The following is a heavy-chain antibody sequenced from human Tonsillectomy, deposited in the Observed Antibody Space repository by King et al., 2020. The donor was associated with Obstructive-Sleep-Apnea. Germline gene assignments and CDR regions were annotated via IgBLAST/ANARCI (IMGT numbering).Heavy chain of an antibody. Sequence: VQLVESGGGLVQPGRSLRLSCAASGFTFDDYAMHWVRQAPGKGLEWVSSISWNSGSIGYADSVKGRFTISRDNARNSLYLQMNRLRAEDTAWYDCAKGLGATLWAEYFQHWGQGTLVTVSS. D-gene: IGHD1-26*01. CDR2: ISWNSGSI. CDR1: GFTFDDYA. J-gene: IGHJ1*01. CDR3: AKGLGATLWAEYFQH. V-gene: IGHV3-9*01.